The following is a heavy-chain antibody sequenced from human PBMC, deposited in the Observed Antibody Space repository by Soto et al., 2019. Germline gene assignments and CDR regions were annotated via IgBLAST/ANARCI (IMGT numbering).Heavy chain of an antibody. V-gene: IGHV4-4*07. Sequence: SETLSLTCTVSGGSISSYYWSWIRQPAGKGLEWIGRIYTSGSTNYNPSLKSRVTMSVDTSKNQFSLKLSSVTAADTAVYYCARDTPGDSSGYIKNWFDPWGQGTLVNV. D-gene: IGHD3-22*01. CDR3: ARDTPGDSSGYIKNWFDP. CDR1: GGSISSYY. CDR2: IYTSGST. J-gene: IGHJ5*02.